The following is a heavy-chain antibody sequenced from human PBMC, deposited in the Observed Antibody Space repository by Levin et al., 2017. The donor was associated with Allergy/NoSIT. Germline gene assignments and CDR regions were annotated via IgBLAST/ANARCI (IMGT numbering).Heavy chain of an antibody. V-gene: IGHV1-2*06. Sequence: GESLKISCKASGYTFTGYYMHWVRQAPGQGLEWMGRINPNSGGTNYAQKFQGRVTMTRDTSISTAYMELSRLRSDDTAVYYCARGPSGYCSGGSCSNLGYYYFDYWGQGTLVTVSS. CDR2: INPNSGGT. D-gene: IGHD2-15*01. CDR1: GYTFTGYY. CDR3: ARGPSGYCSGGSCSNLGYYYFDY. J-gene: IGHJ4*02.